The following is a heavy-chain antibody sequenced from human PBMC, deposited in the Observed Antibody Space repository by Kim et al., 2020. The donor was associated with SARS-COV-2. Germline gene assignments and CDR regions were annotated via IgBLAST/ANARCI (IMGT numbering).Heavy chain of an antibody. CDR2: IYPDGYP. CDR1: GFTVISYV. V-gene: IGHV3-53*01. D-gene: IGHD4-17*01. Sequence: GGSLRLSCAASGFTVISYVMSWVRQTPGKGLEWVSLIYPDGYPYYADSVKGRFTISRDTSESTLYLQMNSLRADDTAVYYCGRLDFGDDYWGQGTLVTVSS. J-gene: IGHJ4*02. CDR3: GRLDFGDDY.